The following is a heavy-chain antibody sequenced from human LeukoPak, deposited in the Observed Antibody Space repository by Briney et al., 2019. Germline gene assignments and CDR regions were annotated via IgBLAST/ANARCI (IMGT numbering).Heavy chain of an antibody. CDR2: INHSGSST. D-gene: IGHD6-13*01. V-gene: IGHV1-46*01. CDR3: ARTIAAAGSLVWFDP. Sequence: ASVKVSSKASGYTFTSYYMHCVRQAPGQRLERMGIINHSGSSTSYTQNFQGRVTMTKDTSTRTVYMELSSLRSEDTAVYYCARTIAAAGSLVWFDPWGQGTLVTVSS. J-gene: IGHJ5*02. CDR1: GYTFTSYY.